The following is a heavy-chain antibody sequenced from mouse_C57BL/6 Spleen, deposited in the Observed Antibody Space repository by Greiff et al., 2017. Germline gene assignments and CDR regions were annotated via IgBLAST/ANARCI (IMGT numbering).Heavy chain of an antibody. J-gene: IGHJ3*01. V-gene: IGHV5-6*02. D-gene: IGHD2-1*01. CDR3: AREGGHYGNYGFAY. Sequence: DVKLVESGGDLVKPGGSLKLSCAASGFTFSSYGMSWVRQTPDKRLEWVATISSGGSYTYYPDSVKGRFTISRDNAKNTLYLQMSSLKSEDTAMYYCAREGGHYGNYGFAYWGQGTLVTVSA. CDR2: ISSGGSYT. CDR1: GFTFSSYG.